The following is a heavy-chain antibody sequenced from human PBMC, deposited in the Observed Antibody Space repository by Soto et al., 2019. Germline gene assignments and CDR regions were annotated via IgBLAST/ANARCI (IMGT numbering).Heavy chain of an antibody. J-gene: IGHJ5*02. Sequence: EVQLLESGGGLVQPGGSLRLSCAASGFTFSSYAMSWVRQAPGKGLEWVSAISGSGGSTYYADSVKGRFTISRDDSKNTLYLQMNSLRAEDTAVYYCAKDNYDYVWGSYPHNWFYPWGQGTLVTVSS. V-gene: IGHV3-23*01. CDR3: AKDNYDYVWGSYPHNWFYP. CDR1: GFTFSSYA. D-gene: IGHD3-16*02. CDR2: ISGSGGST.